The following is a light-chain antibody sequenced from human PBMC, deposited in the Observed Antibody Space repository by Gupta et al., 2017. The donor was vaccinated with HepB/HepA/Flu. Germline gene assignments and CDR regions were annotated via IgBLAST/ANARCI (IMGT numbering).Light chain of an antibody. CDR1: SSNIGNNY. V-gene: IGLV1-51*02. J-gene: IGLJ3*02. CDR2: ENS. CDR3: GTWDSSLGGGV. Sequence: QSVLTQPPSVSAAPGQKVTISCSGSSSNIGNNYVSWYQQVPGTAPKLLIYENSKRPSGIPDRFSGSRSGTSATLGITGLQTGDEAYYYCGTWDSSLGGGVFGGGTKLTVL.